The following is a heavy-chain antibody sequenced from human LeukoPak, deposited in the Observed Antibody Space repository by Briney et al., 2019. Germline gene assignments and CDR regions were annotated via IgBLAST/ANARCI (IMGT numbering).Heavy chain of an antibody. Sequence: PGGSLRLSCAASGFTFSSSWINSVRQAPGKGLEWVANINQDGSETNYVDSVRGRFTISRDNAKNSLYLQMNSLRAEDTAVYYCAREAVRITGNWFDPWGQGTLVSVSS. CDR2: INQDGSET. CDR3: AREAVRITGNWFDP. V-gene: IGHV3-7*01. D-gene: IGHD1-20*01. J-gene: IGHJ5*02. CDR1: GFTFSSSW.